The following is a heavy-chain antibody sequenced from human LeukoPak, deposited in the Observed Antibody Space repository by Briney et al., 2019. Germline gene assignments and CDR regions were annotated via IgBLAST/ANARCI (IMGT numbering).Heavy chain of an antibody. CDR1: GFTFSSYG. V-gene: IGHV3-30*03. J-gene: IGHJ3*02. D-gene: IGHD2-21*02. Sequence: GGSLRLSCAASGFTFSSYGMHWVRQAPGKGLEWVAVISYDGSNKYYVDSVKGRFTISRDNSKNTLYLQMNSLGPEDTAVYFCARERQDTVIHSGAFDIWGQGTMVTVSS. CDR3: ARERQDTVIHSGAFDI. CDR2: ISYDGSNK.